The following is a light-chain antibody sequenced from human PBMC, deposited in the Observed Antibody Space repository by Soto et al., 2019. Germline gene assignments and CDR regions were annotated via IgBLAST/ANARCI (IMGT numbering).Light chain of an antibody. CDR2: DAS. Sequence: ILFSQSPGAPPLSPGERATLSRRASQSVSSKLAWYQQKPGQAPRLLIYDASNRATGIPARFSGSGSGTDFTLTIGSLEPEDFAVYYCQQRSTWPPFTFGPGTKVDIK. V-gene: IGKV3-11*01. CDR3: QQRSTWPPFT. J-gene: IGKJ3*01. CDR1: QSVSSK.